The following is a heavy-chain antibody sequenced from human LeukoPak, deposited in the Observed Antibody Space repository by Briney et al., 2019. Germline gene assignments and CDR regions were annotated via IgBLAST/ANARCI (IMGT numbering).Heavy chain of an antibody. CDR3: TTDKDPGPDAFDI. Sequence: PGGALRLSCAASGFTLSNAWMSWVRQAPGKGREGVGRIKSKTDGGTTDYAAPVKGRFTNSRNDSRNTLYLQMNSLKTEDTAVYYCTTDKDPGPDAFDIWGQGTMVTVSS. V-gene: IGHV3-15*01. D-gene: IGHD7-27*01. J-gene: IGHJ3*02. CDR1: GFTLSNAW. CDR2: IKSKTDGGTT.